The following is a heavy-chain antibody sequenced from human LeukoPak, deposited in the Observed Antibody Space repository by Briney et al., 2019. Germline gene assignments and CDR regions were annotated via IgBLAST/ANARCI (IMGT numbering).Heavy chain of an antibody. J-gene: IGHJ4*02. Sequence: SETLSLTCTVSGGSISSSSYYWGWIRQPPGKGLEWIGSIYYSGSTYYNPSLKSRVTISVDTSKNQFSLKLSSVTAADMAVYYCASRNYYDSSGYSRVDYWGQGTLVTVSS. D-gene: IGHD3-22*01. CDR1: GGSISSSSYY. V-gene: IGHV4-39*01. CDR3: ASRNYYDSSGYSRVDY. CDR2: IYYSGST.